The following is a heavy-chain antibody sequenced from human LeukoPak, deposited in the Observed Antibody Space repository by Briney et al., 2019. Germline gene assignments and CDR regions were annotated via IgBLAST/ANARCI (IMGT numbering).Heavy chain of an antibody. J-gene: IGHJ4*02. D-gene: IGHD3-9*01. CDR1: GGSISNYY. V-gene: IGHV4-59*12. Sequence: SETLSLTCTVSGGSISNYYWSWIRQPPGKGLEWIGYIYYSGSTNYNPSLKSRVTISVDTSKNQFSLKLTSVTAADTAVYCCARDQDDILTGYFFDYWGQGTLVTVSS. CDR3: ARDQDDILTGYFFDY. CDR2: IYYSGST.